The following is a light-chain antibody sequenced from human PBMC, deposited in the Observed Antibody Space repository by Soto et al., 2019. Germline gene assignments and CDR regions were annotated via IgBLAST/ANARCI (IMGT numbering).Light chain of an antibody. CDR2: RAS. CDR3: QQYQNLWT. Sequence: EIVLTQSPVTLSLSPWRGSRLSCRASQSLSSIYLAWYQQKPGQAPRLLIYRASSRATGIPARFSGSGSGTEFTLTINSLQSEDFAVYYCQQYQNLWTFGQGTKVDI. V-gene: IGKV3-15*01. J-gene: IGKJ1*01. CDR1: QSLSSIY.